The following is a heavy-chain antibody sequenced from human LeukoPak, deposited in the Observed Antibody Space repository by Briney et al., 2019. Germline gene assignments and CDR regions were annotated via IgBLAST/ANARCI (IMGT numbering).Heavy chain of an antibody. CDR3: AKDRNAWPTNFDS. CDR2: ITGSGATT. CDR1: GFSFSTYA. D-gene: IGHD5-24*01. J-gene: IGHJ4*02. Sequence: GGSLRLSCAASGFSFSTYAMTWVRQAPGKGLEWVACITGSGATTWYAGSVKGRFTISRDNFDNTLYLQMNSLRAEDTAIYYCAKDRNAWPTNFDSWGQGTLVTVSA. V-gene: IGHV3-23*01.